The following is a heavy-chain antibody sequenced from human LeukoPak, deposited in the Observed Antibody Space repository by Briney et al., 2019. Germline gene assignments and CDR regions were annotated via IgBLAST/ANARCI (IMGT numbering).Heavy chain of an antibody. Sequence: PGGSLRLSCAASGFTFRTYGMNWVRQAPGKGLEWISYINSNSDTVHYSNSVEGRFTISRDNAKNSLYLQMNSLRAEDTALYYCAKSPRDHGSGSYLGYWGQGTLVTVSS. CDR2: INSNSDTV. V-gene: IGHV3-48*04. CDR1: GFTFRTYG. D-gene: IGHD3-10*01. J-gene: IGHJ4*02. CDR3: AKSPRDHGSGSYLGY.